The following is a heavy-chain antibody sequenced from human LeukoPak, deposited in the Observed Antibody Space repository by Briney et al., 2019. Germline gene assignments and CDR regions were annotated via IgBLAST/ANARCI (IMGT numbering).Heavy chain of an antibody. V-gene: IGHV3-23*01. D-gene: IGHD4-17*01. CDR3: AEGNTVLPDYFDY. Sequence: GGSLRLSCAASGFTFSSYAMSWVRQATGKGLEWVSGISGSGSSNYYADSVMGRFTLSRDKSKNTMSLQMNSLRVEDTAVYYCAEGNTVLPDYFDYWGQGTLVTVSS. CDR1: GFTFSSYA. J-gene: IGHJ4*02. CDR2: ISGSGSSN.